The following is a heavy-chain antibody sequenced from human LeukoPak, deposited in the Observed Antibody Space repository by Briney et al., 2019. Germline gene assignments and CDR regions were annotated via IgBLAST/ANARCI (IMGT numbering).Heavy chain of an antibody. CDR1: GFTFSNYA. Sequence: GGSLRLSCAASGFTFSNYAMSWVRQAPGKGLEWVSGISGSSGSTYYADSVKGRFTISRDNSKNTLYLQMNSLRAEDTAVYYCAKSGFGESASYNWFDPWGQGTLVTVSS. CDR3: AKSGFGESASYNWFDP. D-gene: IGHD3-10*01. J-gene: IGHJ5*02. V-gene: IGHV3-23*01. CDR2: ISGSSGST.